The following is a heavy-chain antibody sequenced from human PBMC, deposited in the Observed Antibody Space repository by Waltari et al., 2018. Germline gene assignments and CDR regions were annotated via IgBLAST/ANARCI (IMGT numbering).Heavy chain of an antibody. J-gene: IGHJ6*02. CDR1: ASSFPTYG. V-gene: IGHV3-33*01. D-gene: IGHD1-26*01. CDR3: ARDQYGESFYYAMNV. Sequence: QEKLVESGGGVVQSGRSLTLSCEASASSFPTYGMDWVRQGAGEGVEWGAIIWDDGSKKYYADSVKGRFDISRDNARNTLYLQMDSLRAEDTAVYFCARDQYGESFYYAMNVWGQGTAVTVSS. CDR2: IWDDGSKK.